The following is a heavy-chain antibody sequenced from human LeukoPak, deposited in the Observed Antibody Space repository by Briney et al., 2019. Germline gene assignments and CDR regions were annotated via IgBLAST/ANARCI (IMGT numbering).Heavy chain of an antibody. CDR1: GDSVSSNSAA. J-gene: IGHJ6*02. CDR2: TYYRSTWYN. CDR3: ARDGGGGYYDSSGYYQATPLYGMDV. Sequence: SQTLSLTCAISGDSVSSNSAAWNWIRQSPSGGLEWLGRTYYRSTWYNAYAVSVKSRITINPDTSKNQFSLQLHSVTPEDTAVYYCARDGGGGYYDSSGYYQATPLYGMDVWGQGTTVTVSS. D-gene: IGHD3-22*01. V-gene: IGHV6-1*01.